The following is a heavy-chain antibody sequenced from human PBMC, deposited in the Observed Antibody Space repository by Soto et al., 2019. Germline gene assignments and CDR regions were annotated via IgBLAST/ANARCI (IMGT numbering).Heavy chain of an antibody. CDR2: ISAYNGNT. J-gene: IGHJ6*02. D-gene: IGHD3-22*01. V-gene: IGHV1-18*01. CDR1: GYTFTSYG. CDR3: ARAIKIYDSSGYVYYYYYGMDV. Sequence: GTPVKVSCKASGYTFTSYGISWVRQAPGQGLEWMGWISAYNGNTNYAQKIQGRVTMTTDTSTSTAYMELRSLRSDDTAVYYCARAIKIYDSSGYVYYYYYGMDVWGQGTTVTVSS.